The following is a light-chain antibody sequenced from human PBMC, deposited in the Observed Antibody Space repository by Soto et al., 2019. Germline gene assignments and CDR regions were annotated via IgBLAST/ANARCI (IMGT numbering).Light chain of an antibody. CDR1: QPVSSY. CDR2: DAS. CDR3: QQRSSWPIT. J-gene: IGKJ5*01. V-gene: IGKV3-11*01. Sequence: PGERATLSCGASQPVSSYLAWYQQKPGQAPRLLIYDASNRATDIPARFSGSGSGTDFTLTISSLEPEDFAVYYCQQRSSWPITFGQGTRLEIK.